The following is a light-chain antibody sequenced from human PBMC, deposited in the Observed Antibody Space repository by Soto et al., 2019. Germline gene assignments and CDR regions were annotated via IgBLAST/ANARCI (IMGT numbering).Light chain of an antibody. V-gene: IGLV4-69*01. Sequence: QLVLTQSPSASASLGASVRLTCTLNSGHSRYAIAWHRQQPEKGPRYLMKINGDGSHTKGDEIPDRFSGSSSGAERHLTISSLQSEDEADYYCQTWGTGTRLVFGGGTKLTVL. CDR2: INGDGSH. CDR3: QTWGTGTRLV. CDR1: SGHSRYA. J-gene: IGLJ2*01.